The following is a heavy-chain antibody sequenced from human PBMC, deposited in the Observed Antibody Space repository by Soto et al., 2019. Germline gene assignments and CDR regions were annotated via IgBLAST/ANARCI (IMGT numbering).Heavy chain of an antibody. D-gene: IGHD3-3*01. V-gene: IGHV4-59*11. CDR2: LYYSGTT. CDR3: ARGLSWSPYFES. J-gene: IGHJ4*02. Sequence: ETLSLTCSVSGASISTQSWNWIRQAPGKGLEWIGYLYYSGTTNYNPSLKSRVTISADTSKNQVSLELTSVTAADTAVYFCARGLSWSPYFESWGQGILVTVSS. CDR1: GASISTQS.